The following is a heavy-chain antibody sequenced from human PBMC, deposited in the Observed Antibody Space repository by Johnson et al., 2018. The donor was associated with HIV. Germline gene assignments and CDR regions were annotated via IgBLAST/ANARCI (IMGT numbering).Heavy chain of an antibody. D-gene: IGHD6-13*01. CDR1: GFTCSSYA. J-gene: IGHJ3*02. CDR3: ARGVYSSSWYGAFDI. Sequence: QVQLVESGGGVVQPGRSLRLSCAASGFTCSSYAMHWVRQAPGKGLEWVSVIYGGGSGGSTYYVDSVKGRFTISRDNSKNTLYLQMNSLRAEDTAVYYCARGVYSSSWYGAFDIWGQGTVVTVSS. CDR2: IYGGGSGGST. V-gene: IGHV3-NL1*01.